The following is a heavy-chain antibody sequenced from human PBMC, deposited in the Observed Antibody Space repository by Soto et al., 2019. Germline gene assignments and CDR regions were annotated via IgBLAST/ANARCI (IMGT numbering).Heavy chain of an antibody. CDR2: INHSGST. D-gene: IGHD6-13*01. CDR3: ARGSWPYYYYGMDV. Sequence: SEILSLACAVYGGSFSGYYWSWIRQPPGKGLEWIGEINHSGSTNYNPSLKSRVTISVDTSKNQFSLKLSSVTAADTAVYYCARGSWPYYYYGMDVWGQGTTVTVSS. CDR1: GGSFSGYY. J-gene: IGHJ6*02. V-gene: IGHV4-34*01.